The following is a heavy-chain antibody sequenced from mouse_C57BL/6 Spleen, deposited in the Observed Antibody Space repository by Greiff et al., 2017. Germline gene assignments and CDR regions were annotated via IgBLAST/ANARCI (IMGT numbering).Heavy chain of an antibody. CDR2: ISSGGSYT. V-gene: IGHV5-6*02. CDR1: GFTFSSYG. CDR3: ARGDNYYGSSGYFDV. D-gene: IGHD1-1*01. J-gene: IGHJ1*03. Sequence: DVMLVESGGDLVKPGGSLKLSCAASGFTFSSYGMSWVRQTPDKRLEWVATISSGGSYTYYPDSVKGRFTISRDNAKNTLYLQMSSLKSENTAMYYCARGDNYYGSSGYFDVWGTGTTVTVSS.